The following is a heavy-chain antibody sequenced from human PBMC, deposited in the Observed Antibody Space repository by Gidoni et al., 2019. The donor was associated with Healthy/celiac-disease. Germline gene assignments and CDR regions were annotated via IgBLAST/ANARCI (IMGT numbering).Heavy chain of an antibody. J-gene: IGHJ4*02. V-gene: IGHV4-4*02. CDR2: IYHSGST. CDR1: GGSISRSNC. D-gene: IGHD4-17*01. Sequence: QVQLQESGQGLVKPSGTLSLTCAVSGGSISRSNCWSWVRQPPGKGLEWIGEIYHSGSTNNHPSLKIRFTISVDKSKNQFSLKLSSVTAADTAVYYCARENYGGNWEDYFDYWGQGTLVTVSS. CDR3: ARENYGGNWEDYFDY.